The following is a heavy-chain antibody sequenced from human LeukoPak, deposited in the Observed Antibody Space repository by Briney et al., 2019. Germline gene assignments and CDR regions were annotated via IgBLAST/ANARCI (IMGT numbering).Heavy chain of an antibody. CDR1: GGSISSSSYY. J-gene: IGHJ4*02. D-gene: IGHD3-9*01. Sequence: PSETLSLTCTVSGGSISSSSYYWGWIRQPPGKGLEWIGSIYYSGSTYYNPSLKSRVTISVDTSKNQFSLKLSSVTAADTAVYYCARGLSGTKFSFDYWGQGTLVTVSS. CDR3: ARGLSGTKFSFDY. CDR2: IYYSGST. V-gene: IGHV4-39*07.